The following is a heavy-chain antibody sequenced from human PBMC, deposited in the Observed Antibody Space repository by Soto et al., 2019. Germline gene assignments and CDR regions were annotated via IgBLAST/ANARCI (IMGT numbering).Heavy chain of an antibody. CDR2: ISSSSSYI. Sequence: NLGGSLRLSCAASGFTFSSYSMNWVRQAPGKGLEWVSSISSSSSYIYYADSVKGRFTISRDNAKNSLYLQMNSLRAEDTAVYYCALMGPDIVVVVAATRVFDYWGQGTLVTVSS. CDR1: GFTFSSYS. V-gene: IGHV3-21*01. D-gene: IGHD2-15*01. J-gene: IGHJ4*02. CDR3: ALMGPDIVVVVAATRVFDY.